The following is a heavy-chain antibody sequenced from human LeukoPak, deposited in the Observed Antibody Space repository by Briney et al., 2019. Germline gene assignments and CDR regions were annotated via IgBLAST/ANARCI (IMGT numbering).Heavy chain of an antibody. D-gene: IGHD1-26*01. CDR1: GGSISSGSYY. J-gene: IGHJ4*02. V-gene: IGHV4-61*02. CDR3: ARVGATGSGYYFDY. Sequence: SETLSLTCTVSGGSISSGSYYWSWIRQPAGKGLEWIGRIYTSGSTNYNPSLKSRVTISVDKYKNQFSLKLSSGTTADTAVYYCARVGATGSGYYFDYWGQGTLVTVSS. CDR2: IYTSGST.